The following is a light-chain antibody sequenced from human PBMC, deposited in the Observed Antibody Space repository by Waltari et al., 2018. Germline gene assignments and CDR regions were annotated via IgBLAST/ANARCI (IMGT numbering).Light chain of an antibody. Sequence: DIQMTQSPSTLSASVGARVTVTCRASQSVSSWLAWYQQKPGKAPKLLIYDASSLESGVPSRFSGSASGTEFTLTITSLQPDDSATYYCQQYSTYGTFGQGTKVEIK. J-gene: IGKJ1*01. V-gene: IGKV1-5*03. CDR3: QQYSTYGT. CDR2: DAS. CDR1: QSVSSW.